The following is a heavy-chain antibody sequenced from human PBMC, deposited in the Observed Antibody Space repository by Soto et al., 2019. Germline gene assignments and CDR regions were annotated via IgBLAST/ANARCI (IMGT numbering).Heavy chain of an antibody. Sequence: SETLSLTCTVSGDSLRSSYHYWGWIRQSPGKGLEWIGSIYYTGNTYYNPSLKSRVSISVDMATNEISLRLRAESVADTAVYFWGRGEMWAGGFTPNLDRWGRGPLVTFS. CDR1: GDSLRSSYHY. CDR2: IYYTGNT. D-gene: IGHD3-3*01. CDR3: GRGEMWAGGFTPNLDR. V-gene: IGHV4-39*01. J-gene: IGHJ1*01.